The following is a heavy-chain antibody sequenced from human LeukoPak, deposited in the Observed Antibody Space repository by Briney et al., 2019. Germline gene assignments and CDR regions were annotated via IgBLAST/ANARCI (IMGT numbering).Heavy chain of an antibody. CDR1: GGTFSSYA. V-gene: IGHV1-69*06. D-gene: IGHD3-22*01. Sequence: GASVKVSCKASGGTFSSYAISWVRQAPGQGLEWMGGIIPIFGTANYAQKFQGRVTITADKSTSTAYMELSSLRSEDTAVYYCAREGDSSGYYPPHFDYWGQGTLVTVSS. J-gene: IGHJ4*02. CDR2: IIPIFGTA. CDR3: AREGDSSGYYPPHFDY.